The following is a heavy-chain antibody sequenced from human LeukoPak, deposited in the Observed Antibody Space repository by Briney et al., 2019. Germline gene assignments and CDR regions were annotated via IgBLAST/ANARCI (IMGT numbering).Heavy chain of an antibody. J-gene: IGHJ3*02. V-gene: IGHV1-18*01. CDR1: GYTFTSYG. CDR3: ARDHYDSRDPDAFDI. Sequence: ASVKVSCKASGYTFTSYGISWVRQAPGQGLEWMGWISAYNGNTNYAQKLQGRVTMTTDTSTSTAYMELRSLRSDDTAVYYCARDHYDSRDPDAFDIWGQGTMVTVSS. D-gene: IGHD3-22*01. CDR2: ISAYNGNT.